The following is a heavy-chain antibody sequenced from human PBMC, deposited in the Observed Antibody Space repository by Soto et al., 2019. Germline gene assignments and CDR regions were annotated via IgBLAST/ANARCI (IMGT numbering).Heavy chain of an antibody. V-gene: IGHV5-51*03. D-gene: IGHD3-3*01. CDR1: GYNFAGYW. J-gene: IGHJ4*02. Sequence: PGESLKISCNGSGYNFAGYWIAWVRQMPGKGLELMGIIYPSDSDTRYRPSFQGQVTISADKSISSAYLQWSSLRASDTAMYYCARGGVSTRTFDYWGQGTPVTSPQ. CDR3: ARGGVSTRTFDY. CDR2: IYPSDSDT.